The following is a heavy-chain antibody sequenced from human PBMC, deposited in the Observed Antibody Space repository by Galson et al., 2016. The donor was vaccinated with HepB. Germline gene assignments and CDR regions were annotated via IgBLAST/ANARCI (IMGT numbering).Heavy chain of an antibody. CDR2: ISTNSGNT. CDR1: GYIFTSNG. Sequence: QSGAEVKEPGASVKVSCKASGYIFTSNGISWVRQAPGKGLEWMAWISTNSGNTNYAQNLQGRVTLTTDTSTSTAYMELRSLRSDDTAVHYCAKDVRYAFEMWGQGTMVTV. J-gene: IGHJ3*02. V-gene: IGHV1-18*04. CDR3: AKDVRYAFEM.